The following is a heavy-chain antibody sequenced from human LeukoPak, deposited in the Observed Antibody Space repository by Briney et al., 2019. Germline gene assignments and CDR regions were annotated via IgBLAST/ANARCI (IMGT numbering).Heavy chain of an antibody. V-gene: IGHV3-74*03. J-gene: IGHJ4*02. CDR3: AREGRVSGYDFDC. Sequence: PGGSLRLSCAASGFTFSSYWMHWVRHAPGKGLMWVSRINSDGSSITYADSVKGRFTISRDNAKNTLYLQMNSLRVEDTAVYYCAREGRVSGYDFDCWGQGTLVTVSS. CDR2: INSDGSSI. CDR1: GFTFSSYW. D-gene: IGHD5-12*01.